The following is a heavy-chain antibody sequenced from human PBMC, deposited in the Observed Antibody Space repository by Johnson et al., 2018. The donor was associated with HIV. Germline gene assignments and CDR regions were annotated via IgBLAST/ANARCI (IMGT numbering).Heavy chain of an antibody. V-gene: IGHV3-66*02. J-gene: IGHJ3*02. Sequence: VQLVESGGGLVQPGGSLRLSCAASGFTVSSNYMSWVRQAPGKGLEWVSVLYSGGSTYYADSVKGRFTNSRDTSKNTLYLQMNSLRAEDTAVYYCASSRRGQQLVPLAFDIWGQGTMVTVSS. D-gene: IGHD6-13*01. CDR2: LYSGGST. CDR3: ASSRRGQQLVPLAFDI. CDR1: GFTVSSNY.